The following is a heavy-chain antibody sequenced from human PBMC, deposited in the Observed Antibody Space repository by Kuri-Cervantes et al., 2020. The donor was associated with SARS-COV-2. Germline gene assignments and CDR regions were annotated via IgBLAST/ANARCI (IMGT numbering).Heavy chain of an antibody. Sequence: SGPTLVKPTQPLTLTCTFSGFSLSTGGVSVGWIRQPPGKALEWLARIEWDDSKFYTPSLRSRLTISKDTSRNLVFLTMTDMDPEDTATYYCARTSYSRTYYFDYWGQGSLVTVSS. V-gene: IGHV2-70*04. J-gene: IGHJ4*02. CDR1: GFSLSTGGVS. D-gene: IGHD6-13*01. CDR3: ARTSYSRTYYFDY. CDR2: IEWDDSK.